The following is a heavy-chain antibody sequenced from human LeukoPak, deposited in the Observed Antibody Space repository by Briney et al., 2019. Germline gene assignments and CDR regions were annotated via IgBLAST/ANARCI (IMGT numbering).Heavy chain of an antibody. V-gene: IGHV3-23*01. CDR3: AKDRIRHYYGSGNYYFDY. CDR2: ISGSGGST. Sequence: TGGSLRLSCAASGFTFSSYAMSWVRQAPGKGLEWVSAISGSGGSTYYADSVKGRFTISRDNSKNTLYLQMNSLRAEDTAVYYCAKDRIRHYYGSGNYYFDYWGQGTLVTVSS. CDR1: GFTFSSYA. D-gene: IGHD3-10*01. J-gene: IGHJ4*02.